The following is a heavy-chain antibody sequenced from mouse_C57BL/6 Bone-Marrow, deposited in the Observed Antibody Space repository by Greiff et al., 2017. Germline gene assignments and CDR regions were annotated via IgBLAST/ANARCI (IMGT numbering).Heavy chain of an antibody. D-gene: IGHD2-3*01. Sequence: QVQLQQPGAELVRPGSSVKLSCKASGYTFTSYWMDWVKQRPGHGLEWIGNIYPSDSETHYNQKFKDKATLTVDKSSSTAYMQLSSLTSEDSAVYYCARSYDSYCPAWFAYWGQGTLVTVSA. CDR2: IYPSDSET. CDR3: ARSYDSYCPAWFAY. CDR1: GYTFTSYW. V-gene: IGHV1-61*01. J-gene: IGHJ3*01.